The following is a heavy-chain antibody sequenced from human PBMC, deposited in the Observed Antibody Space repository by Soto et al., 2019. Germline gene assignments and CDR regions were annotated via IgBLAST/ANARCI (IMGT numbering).Heavy chain of an antibody. Sequence: GASVKVSCKASGCTFSSYAISWVRQAPGQGLEWMGGIIPIFGTANYAQKFQGRVTITADKSTSTAYMELSSLRSEDTAVYYCASRNGVLEWLETDYYYYGMDVWGQGTTVTVSS. D-gene: IGHD3-3*01. J-gene: IGHJ6*02. CDR3: ASRNGVLEWLETDYYYYGMDV. V-gene: IGHV1-69*06. CDR1: GCTFSSYA. CDR2: IIPIFGTA.